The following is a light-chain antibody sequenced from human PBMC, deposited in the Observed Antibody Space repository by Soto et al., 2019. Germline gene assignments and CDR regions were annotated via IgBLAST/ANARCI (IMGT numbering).Light chain of an antibody. CDR3: QQGYTAPLT. Sequence: DIQMTQSPSSLSASVGDRVTSSCRASPSISTYLNWYQQTPGKAPDLLIYAASSLQSGVPPRFCARGSGTDFTLTIMGLQPADFATYYGQQGYTAPLTFGGGTKVEIK. V-gene: IGKV1-39*01. CDR2: AAS. CDR1: PSISTY. J-gene: IGKJ4*01.